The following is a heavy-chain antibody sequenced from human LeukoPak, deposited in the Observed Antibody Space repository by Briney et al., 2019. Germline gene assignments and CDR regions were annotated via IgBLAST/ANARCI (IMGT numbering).Heavy chain of an antibody. V-gene: IGHV4-34*01. CDR2: INYSGST. D-gene: IGHD3-16*01. J-gene: IGHJ6*03. CDR1: GGSFSSYY. CDR3: AQWGNNMDV. Sequence: SETLSLTCSVYGGSFSSYYWHWFRQPPGKGPEWIGEINYSGSTKYNPSLKSRVTISIDTSKNQFSLKLSSVTAAATAVYYCAQWGNNMDVWGKGTTVTVSS.